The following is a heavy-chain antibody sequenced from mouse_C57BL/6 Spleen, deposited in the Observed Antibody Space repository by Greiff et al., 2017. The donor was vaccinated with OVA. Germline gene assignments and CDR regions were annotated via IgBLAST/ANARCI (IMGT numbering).Heavy chain of an antibody. J-gene: IGHJ4*01. CDR1: GYAFTNYL. V-gene: IGHV1-54*01. CDR3: ARDYYGYDVGYAMDY. D-gene: IGHD2-2*01. Sequence: VQLQESGAELVRPGTSVKVSCKASGYAFTNYLIEWVKQRPGQGLEWIGVINPGSGGTNYNEKFKGKATLTADKPSSTAYMQLSSLTSEDSAVYYCARDYYGYDVGYAMDYWGQGTSVTVSS. CDR2: INPGSGGT.